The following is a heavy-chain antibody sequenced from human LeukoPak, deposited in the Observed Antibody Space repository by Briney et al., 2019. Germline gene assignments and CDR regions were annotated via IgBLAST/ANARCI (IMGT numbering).Heavy chain of an antibody. CDR1: GFTFSSYW. V-gene: IGHV3-7*05. J-gene: IGHJ4*02. CDR3: ARDKSVGATPLDY. Sequence: GGSLRLSCAASGFTFSSYWMSWVRQAPGKGLERVANIKQDGREKYYVDSVKGRFTISRDNAKNSLYLQMNSLRAEDTAVYYCARDKSVGATPLDYWGQGTLVTVSS. D-gene: IGHD1-26*01. CDR2: IKQDGREK.